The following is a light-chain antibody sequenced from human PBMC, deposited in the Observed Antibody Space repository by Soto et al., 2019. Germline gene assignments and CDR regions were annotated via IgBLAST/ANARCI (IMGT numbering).Light chain of an antibody. V-gene: IGLV1-40*01. CDR3: KSYDTSLSGSYV. J-gene: IGLJ1*01. CDR2: GNS. CDR1: SSNIGAGYD. Sequence: QSVLTQPPSASGTPGQRVTISCTGSSSNIGAGYDVHWYQQLPGTAPNLLIYGNSNRPSGVPDRFSGSKSGTSASLAITGLQAEDEAHYYCKSYDTSLSGSYVFGTGTKVTVL.